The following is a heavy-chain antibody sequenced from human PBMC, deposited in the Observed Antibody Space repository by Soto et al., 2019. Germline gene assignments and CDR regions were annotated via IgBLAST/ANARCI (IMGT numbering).Heavy chain of an antibody. V-gene: IGHV3-73*02. CDR1: GFTFSGSA. CDR3: TSSALIDYYYYYGMDV. Sequence: EVQLVESGGGLVQPGGSLKLSCAASGFTFSGSAMHWVRQASGKGLGWVGRIRSKANSYATAYAASVKGRFTISRDDSKNTAYLQMNSLKTEDTAVYYCTSSALIDYYYYYGMDVWGQGTKVTVSS. CDR2: IRSKANSYAT. D-gene: IGHD3-22*01. J-gene: IGHJ6*02.